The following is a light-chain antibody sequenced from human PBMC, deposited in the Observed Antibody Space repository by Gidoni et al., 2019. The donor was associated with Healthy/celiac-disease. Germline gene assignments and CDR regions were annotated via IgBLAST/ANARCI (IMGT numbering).Light chain of an antibody. CDR1: QSISSW. CDR3: QQYNSPIFT. Sequence: DIQMTPSPSTLSASVGDRVTITCRASQSISSWLAWYQQKPGKAHKLLIYDASSLESGVPSRFSGSGSGTEFTLTISSLQPDDFATYYCQQYNSPIFTFGPGTKVDIK. V-gene: IGKV1-5*01. CDR2: DAS. J-gene: IGKJ3*01.